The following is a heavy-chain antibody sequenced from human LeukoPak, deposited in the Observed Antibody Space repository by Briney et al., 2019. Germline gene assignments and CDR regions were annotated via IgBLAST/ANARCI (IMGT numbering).Heavy chain of an antibody. Sequence: GGSLRLSCAASGFTFSDYYMSWIRQAPGKGLEWVSYISTSGTAVYYADSVKGRFTISRDNAKNSLYLQMNSLRVEDTAVYYCARSRYLDWGGAFGMWGQGTMVTVSS. D-gene: IGHD3-9*01. V-gene: IGHV3-11*04. CDR1: GFTFSDYY. CDR2: ISTSGTAV. CDR3: ARSRYLDWGGAFGM. J-gene: IGHJ3*02.